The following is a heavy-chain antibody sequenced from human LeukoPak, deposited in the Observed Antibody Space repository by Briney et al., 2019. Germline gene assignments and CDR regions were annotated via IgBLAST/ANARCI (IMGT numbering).Heavy chain of an antibody. CDR2: IKQDGEAK. V-gene: IGHV3-7*04. J-gene: IGHJ4*02. CDR1: KFTFSNYW. Sequence: GGSLRLSCAASKFTFSNYWMTWVRQAPGKGLEWVATIKQDGEAKHYVDSVKGRFTISRDNAKNSLYLQMNSLRAEDTAVYYCARDFSNGDYEEIPDYWGQGTLVTVSS. D-gene: IGHD4-17*01. CDR3: ARDFSNGDYEEIPDY.